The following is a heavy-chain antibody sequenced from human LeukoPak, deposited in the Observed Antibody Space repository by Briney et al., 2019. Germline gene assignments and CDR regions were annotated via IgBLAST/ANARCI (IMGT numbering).Heavy chain of an antibody. V-gene: IGHV3-66*01. CDR3: ARERDGYCGGDCYYYYGMDV. Sequence: GGSLRLSCTASGFAVSSNYINWVRQAPGKGLEWVSVIHSGGNTYYAHSVKDRFTISRDNSKNTVYLQMSSLRAEDTALYYCARERDGYCGGDCYYYYGMDVWGQGTTVTVSS. J-gene: IGHJ6*02. D-gene: IGHD2-21*02. CDR1: GFAVSSNY. CDR2: IHSGGNT.